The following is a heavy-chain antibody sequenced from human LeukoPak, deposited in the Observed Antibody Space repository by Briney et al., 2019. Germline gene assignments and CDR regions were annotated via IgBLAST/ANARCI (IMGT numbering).Heavy chain of an antibody. CDR3: ARQNTPHGNFDY. CDR1: GFTFSSYD. Sequence: GGSLRLSCAASGFTFSSYDMHWVRQATGKGLEWVSAIGVAASTFYSGSVKGRFTISRENAKNSLYLLMTSLRAEDMAVYYCARQNTPHGNFDYWGQGILVTVSS. CDR2: IGVAAST. J-gene: IGHJ4*02. D-gene: IGHD1-26*01. V-gene: IGHV3-13*01.